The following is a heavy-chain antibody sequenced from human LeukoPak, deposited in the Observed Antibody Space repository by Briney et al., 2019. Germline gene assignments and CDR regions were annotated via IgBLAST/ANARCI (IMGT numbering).Heavy chain of an antibody. Sequence: SGGSLRLSCAASGFTVSSNYMSWIRQAPGKGLEWVSYISSSGSTIYYADSVKGRFTISRDNAKNSLYLQMNSLRAEDTAVYYCARWGPGSDIVGALGDYWGQGTLVTVSS. CDR2: ISSSGSTI. J-gene: IGHJ4*02. CDR3: ARWGPGSDIVGALGDY. CDR1: GFTVSSNY. D-gene: IGHD1-26*01. V-gene: IGHV3-11*01.